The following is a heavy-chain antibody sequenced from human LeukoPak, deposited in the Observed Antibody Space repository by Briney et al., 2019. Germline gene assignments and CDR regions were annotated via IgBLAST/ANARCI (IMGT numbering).Heavy chain of an antibody. J-gene: IGHJ5*02. V-gene: IGHV3-21*01. CDR1: GTTFSGYS. D-gene: IGHD2-15*01. CDR2: ASSSKYI. CDR3: VRGGPSTWS. Sequence: GGSLRLSCAGSGTTFSGYSFNWLRQAPGKGLEWVSSASSSKYIYYADSVKGRFTISRDNAKNSVYLQMNSLRAEDTAVYYCVRGGPSTWSWGQGTLVTVSS.